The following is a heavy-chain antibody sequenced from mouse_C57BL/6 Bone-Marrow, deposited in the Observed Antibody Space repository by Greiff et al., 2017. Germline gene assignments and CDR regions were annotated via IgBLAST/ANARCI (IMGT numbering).Heavy chain of an antibody. D-gene: IGHD4-1*01. V-gene: IGHV1-82*01. Sequence: VQLQESGPELVKPGASVKISCKASGYAFSSSWMKWVKQRPGKGLEWIGRIYPGDGDTNYNGKFKGKATLTADKSSSTAYMQLSTLTSEDSAVYFCESEGLTGPWFAYWGQGTRVTVSA. CDR1: GYAFSSSW. J-gene: IGHJ3*01. CDR2: IYPGDGDT. CDR3: ESEGLTGPWFAY.